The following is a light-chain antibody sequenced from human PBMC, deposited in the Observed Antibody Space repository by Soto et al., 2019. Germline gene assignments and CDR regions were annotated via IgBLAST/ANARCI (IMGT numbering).Light chain of an antibody. CDR1: SSDVGGYNY. CDR3: CSYADSNNVI. V-gene: IGLV2-8*01. J-gene: IGLJ2*01. Sequence: QSALTQPPSASGSPGQSVTIFCTGTSSDVGGYNYVSWYQQHPGKAPKLMIYEVSKRPSGVPDRFSGSKSGNTASLTVSGLQAEDEADYYCCSYADSNNVIFGGGTQLTVL. CDR2: EVS.